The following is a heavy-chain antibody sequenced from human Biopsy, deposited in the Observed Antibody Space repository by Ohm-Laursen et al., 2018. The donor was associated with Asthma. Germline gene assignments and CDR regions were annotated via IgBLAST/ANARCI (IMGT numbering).Heavy chain of an antibody. D-gene: IGHD3-10*01. CDR3: GRERSYMVDY. J-gene: IGHJ4*02. CDR2: VSSDGHNK. V-gene: IGHV3-33*08. CDR1: GFVFSQCG. Sequence: SLRLSCSASGFVFSQCGMHWVRQGPGKGLEWVALVSSDGHNKYYEDSVKGRFTISRDNSKNTLYLQMNSLRAEDTALYYCGRERSYMVDYWGQGTLVIVSS.